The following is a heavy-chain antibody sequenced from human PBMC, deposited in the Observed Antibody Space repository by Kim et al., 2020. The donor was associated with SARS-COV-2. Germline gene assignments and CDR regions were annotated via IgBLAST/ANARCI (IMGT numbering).Heavy chain of an antibody. V-gene: IGHV4-4*07. CDR3: ARDCSSTSCYTA. D-gene: IGHD2-2*02. J-gene: IGHJ5*02. CDR2: IYTSGST. CDR1: GGSISGYY. Sequence: SETLSLTCTVSGGSISGYYWSWIRQPAGKGLEWIGRIYTSGSTNYNPSLKSRVTMSVDTSNNQFSLRLSSVTVADTAVYYCARDCSSTSCYTAWGQGTLVTVSS.